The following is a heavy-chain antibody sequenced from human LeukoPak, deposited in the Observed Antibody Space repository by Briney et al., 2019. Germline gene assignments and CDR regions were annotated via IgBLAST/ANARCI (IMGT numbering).Heavy chain of an antibody. D-gene: IGHD5-24*01. J-gene: IGHJ4*02. CDR3: ARPFRRWLQSYYFDY. CDR1: GDSISYFY. V-gene: IGHV4-4*07. Sequence: SETLSLTCSVSGDSISYFYWSWIRQAAGKGLEWIGRISGSGSTDYNASLKSRVTMSVDTSKSQLSLKLSSVTAADTAVYYCARPFRRWLQSYYFDYWGQGTLVTVSS. CDR2: ISGSGST.